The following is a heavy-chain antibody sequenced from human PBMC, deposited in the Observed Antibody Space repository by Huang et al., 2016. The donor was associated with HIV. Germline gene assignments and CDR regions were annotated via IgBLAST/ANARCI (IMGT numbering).Heavy chain of an antibody. D-gene: IGHD3-22*01. CDR2: INSDGSST. Sequence: EVQLVESGGGLVQPGGSLRLSCAASGFSISSYWMHWVRQAPGKGLVWVARINSDGSSTSDADSGKGRFTISRDNAKNTLYLQMNSLRAEDTAVYYCARDPRIQSWLNFFDYWGQGTLVSVSS. J-gene: IGHJ4*02. CDR1: GFSISSYW. CDR3: ARDPRIQSWLNFFDY. V-gene: IGHV3-74*01.